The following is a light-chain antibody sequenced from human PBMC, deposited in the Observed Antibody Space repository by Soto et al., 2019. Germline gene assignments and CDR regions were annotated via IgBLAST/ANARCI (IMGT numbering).Light chain of an antibody. Sequence: QSVLTQPPSTSGTPGQGVTISCSGSSSNIGSNTVSWCQQLPGTAPKPLIYNNNQRPSGVPDRFSGSKSGTSASLAISGLQSEDEADYYCAAWDDSLIGYVFVTGTKVTVL. V-gene: IGLV1-44*01. CDR2: NNN. J-gene: IGLJ1*01. CDR1: SSNIGSNT. CDR3: AAWDDSLIGYV.